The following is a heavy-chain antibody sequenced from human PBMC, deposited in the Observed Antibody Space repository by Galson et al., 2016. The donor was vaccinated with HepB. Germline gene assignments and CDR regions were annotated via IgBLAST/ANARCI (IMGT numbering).Heavy chain of an antibody. CDR1: GFIFSNVW. V-gene: IGHV3-15*01. CDR3: TTDGPFVSGGRGYHYGMDV. J-gene: IGHJ6*02. Sequence: SLRLSCAASGFIFSNVWMNWVRQAPGKGLEWVGRIKSKTEGGTTDHAAPVKGRFTISRDDSKNTVNLQMNRLKTGDTAVYYCTTDGPFVSGGRGYHYGMDVWGQGTTVTVSS. CDR2: IKSKTEGGTT. D-gene: IGHD2-15*01.